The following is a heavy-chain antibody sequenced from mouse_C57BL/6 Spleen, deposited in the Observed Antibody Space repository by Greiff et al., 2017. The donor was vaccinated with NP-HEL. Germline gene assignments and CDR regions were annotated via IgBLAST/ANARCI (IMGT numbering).Heavy chain of an antibody. CDR1: GYAFSSSW. Sequence: VQLQQSGPELVKPGASVKISCKASGYAFSSSWMNWVKQRPGKGLEWIGRIYPGDGDTNYNGKFKGKATLTADKSSSTAYMQLSSLTSEDSAVYFCARLDSYGYFDVWGTGTTVTVSS. V-gene: IGHV1-82*01. CDR3: ARLDSYGYFDV. J-gene: IGHJ1*03. CDR2: IYPGDGDT.